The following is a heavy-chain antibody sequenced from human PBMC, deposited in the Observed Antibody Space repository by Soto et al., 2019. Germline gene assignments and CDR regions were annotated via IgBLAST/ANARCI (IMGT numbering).Heavy chain of an antibody. CDR2: INPNGGVT. Sequence: QVQLVQSGAEVRKPGASVTVSCRSSGDSFNDYYIHWVRQAPGQGFEWMGWINPNGGVTKYAQKFQGWVSMTRYTSIRTGYMQLSRLRSDDTAVYYCARESGGATATLDYYDFYMDVWGTGTTVTVAS. CDR3: ARESGGATATLDYYDFYMDV. V-gene: IGHV1-2*04. J-gene: IGHJ6*03. CDR1: GDSFNDYY. D-gene: IGHD5-12*01.